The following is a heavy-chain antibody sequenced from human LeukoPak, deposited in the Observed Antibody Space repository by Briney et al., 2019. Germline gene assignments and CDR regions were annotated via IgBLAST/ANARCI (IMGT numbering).Heavy chain of an antibody. CDR2: IYYSGRT. CDR3: ARGFYSPHY. D-gene: IGHD4-11*01. CDR1: GGSISSDY. Sequence: SETLSLTCTVSGGSISSDYWSWIRQPPGKGLEWIGYIYYSGRTYYNPSLKSRITISVDTSKNQFSLKLSSVTAADTAVYYCARGFYSPHYWGQRTMAAASS. J-gene: IGHJ4*02. V-gene: IGHV4-59*01.